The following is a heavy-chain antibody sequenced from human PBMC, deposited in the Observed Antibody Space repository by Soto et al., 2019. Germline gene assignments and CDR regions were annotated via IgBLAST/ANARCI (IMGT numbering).Heavy chain of an antibody. Sequence: QVQLVQSGAEVKKPGASVKVSCKASGYTFTSYYMHWVRQAPGQGLEWMGIINPSGGSTSYAQKFHGRVTMTRDTSTSTVYMELSSLRSEDTAVYYCARAGLGQDYRNREFDYWGQGTLVTVSS. D-gene: IGHD4-4*01. CDR3: ARAGLGQDYRNREFDY. J-gene: IGHJ4*02. V-gene: IGHV1-46*03. CDR2: INPSGGST. CDR1: GYTFTSYY.